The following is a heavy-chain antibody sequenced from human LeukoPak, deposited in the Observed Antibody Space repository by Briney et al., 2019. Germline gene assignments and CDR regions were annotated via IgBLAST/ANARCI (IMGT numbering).Heavy chain of an antibody. CDR3: ARATRSYSSGWYGGGY. V-gene: IGHV1-18*01. Sequence: ASVKVSCKASGYTFTSYGISWVRQAPGQGLEWMGWISAYNGNTNYAQKLQGRVTMTTDTSTSTAYMELRSLRSDDTAVYYCARATRSYSSGWYGGGYWGQGTLVTVSS. CDR2: ISAYNGNT. CDR1: GYTFTSYG. D-gene: IGHD6-19*01. J-gene: IGHJ4*02.